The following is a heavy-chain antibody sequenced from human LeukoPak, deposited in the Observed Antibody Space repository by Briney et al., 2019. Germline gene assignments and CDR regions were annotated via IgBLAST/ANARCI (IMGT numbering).Heavy chain of an antibody. J-gene: IGHJ5*02. CDR2: INHSGST. CDR3: ARGPRFGELLWHWFDP. CDR1: GGSFSGYY. V-gene: IGHV4-34*01. D-gene: IGHD3-10*01. Sequence: PSETLSLTCAVYGGSFSGYYWSWIRQPPGKGLEWIGEINHSGSTNYTPSLKSRVTISVDKSKNQFSLKLSSVTAADTAVYYCARGPRFGELLWHWFDPWGQGTLVTVSS.